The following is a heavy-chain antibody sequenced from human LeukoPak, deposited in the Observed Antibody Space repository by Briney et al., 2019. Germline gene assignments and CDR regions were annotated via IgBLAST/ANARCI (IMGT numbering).Heavy chain of an antibody. Sequence: GGSLRLSCAASGFTVSRNYMTWVRQAPGKGLEWVSVIYSGGSTYYADSVKGRFTISRDNSKNTPYLQMNSLTAEDTAVYYCAGTIVGKWAIDYWGQGTLVTVSS. CDR1: GFTVSRNY. D-gene: IGHD3-22*01. CDR2: IYSGGST. CDR3: AGTIVGKWAIDY. V-gene: IGHV3-53*01. J-gene: IGHJ4*02.